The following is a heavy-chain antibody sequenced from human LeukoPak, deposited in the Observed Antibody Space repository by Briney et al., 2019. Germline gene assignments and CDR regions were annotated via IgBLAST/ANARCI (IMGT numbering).Heavy chain of an antibody. Sequence: PSETLSLTCTVSGGSISSYYWSWIRQPPGKGLEWIGYIYYSESTNYNPSLKSRVTISVDTSKNQFSLKLSSVTAADTAVYYCARVPAMVRGVIRWFDPWGQGTLVTVSS. CDR1: GGSISSYY. V-gene: IGHV4-59*01. D-gene: IGHD3-10*01. CDR3: ARVPAMVRGVIRWFDP. J-gene: IGHJ5*02. CDR2: IYYSEST.